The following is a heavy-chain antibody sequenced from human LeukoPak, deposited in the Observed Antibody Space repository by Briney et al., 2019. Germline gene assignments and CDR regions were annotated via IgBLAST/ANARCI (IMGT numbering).Heavy chain of an antibody. V-gene: IGHV3-23*01. CDR3: AKTVIELVPAAMYYFDY. CDR2: ISGSGGST. CDR1: GFTFSSYG. J-gene: IGHJ4*02. Sequence: GGSLRLSCAASGFTFSSYGMSWVRQAPGKGLEWVSAISGSGGSTYYADSVKGRFTISRDNSKNTLYLQMNSLRAEDTAVYYCAKTVIELVPAAMYYFDYWGQGTLVTVSS. D-gene: IGHD2-2*01.